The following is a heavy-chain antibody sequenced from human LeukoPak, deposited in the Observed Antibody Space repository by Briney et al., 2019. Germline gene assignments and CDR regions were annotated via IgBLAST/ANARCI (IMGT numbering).Heavy chain of an antibody. V-gene: IGHV4-59*02. D-gene: IGHD2-15*01. CDR1: GGSVNNYY. J-gene: IGHJ4*02. CDR3: ARQKKGLQRVDTGFDS. Sequence: PSETLSLTCTVSGGSVNNYYWFWIRQFPGKGLEYIGYAYYTGSTDYNPSLESRVTISVDTSKNQFSLKLRSVTAADTATYYCARQKKGLQRVDTGFDSWGQGTLVIVSS. CDR2: AYYTGST.